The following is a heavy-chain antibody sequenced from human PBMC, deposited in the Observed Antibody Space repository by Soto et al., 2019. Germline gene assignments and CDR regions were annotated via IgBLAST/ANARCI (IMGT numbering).Heavy chain of an antibody. CDR1: DGSISSGDYY. D-gene: IGHD2-2*01. Sequence: SQILSVTCSVSDGSISSGDYYWSWIRQPPGKGLEWIGTFHYSDNTYYNPSLESRVTISVDTSKNEFSLKLTSATVADTAVYYCARLQGYCIDTRCYGHYALDVWGQGTTVTVSS. J-gene: IGHJ6*02. V-gene: IGHV4-39*01. CDR3: ARLQGYCIDTRCYGHYALDV. CDR2: FHYSDNT.